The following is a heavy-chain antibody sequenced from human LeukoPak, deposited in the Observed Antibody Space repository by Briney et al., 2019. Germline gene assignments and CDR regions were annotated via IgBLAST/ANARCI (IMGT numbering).Heavy chain of an antibody. Sequence: GGSLRLSRAASGFTFSSYSMNWVRQAPGKGLEWVSYISSSSSTIYYADSVKGRFTISRDNSKNTLYLQMNSLRTEDTALFYCARGTLLAFDYWGQGTLVTVSS. V-gene: IGHV3-48*01. J-gene: IGHJ4*02. D-gene: IGHD2/OR15-2a*01. CDR2: ISSSSSTI. CDR1: GFTFSSYS. CDR3: ARGTLLAFDY.